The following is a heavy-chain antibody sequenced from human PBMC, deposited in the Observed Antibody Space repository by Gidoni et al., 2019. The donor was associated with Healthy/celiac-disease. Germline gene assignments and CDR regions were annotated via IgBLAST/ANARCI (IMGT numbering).Heavy chain of an antibody. V-gene: IGHV1-3*01. J-gene: IGHJ4*02. Sequence: QVQLVQSGAEVKTPGASVKVSCKASGSTFTSYAMHWVRQAPGQRLEWMGWINAGNGNTKYAQKFQGRVTITRDTSASTAYMELSSLRSEDTAVYYCARVSSSWYGARGGLGTQFDYWGQGTLVTVSS. CDR2: INAGNGNT. D-gene: IGHD6-13*01. CDR1: GSTFTSYA. CDR3: ARVSSSWYGARGGLGTQFDY.